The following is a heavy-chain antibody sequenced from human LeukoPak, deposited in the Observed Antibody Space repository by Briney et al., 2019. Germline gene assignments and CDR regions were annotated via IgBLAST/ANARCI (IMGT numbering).Heavy chain of an antibody. CDR3: AREVATKRGRWFDP. D-gene: IGHD5-12*01. V-gene: IGHV1-2*02. CDR2: INPNSGGT. Sequence: ASVKVSCKASGYTFTGYYMHWVRQAPGQGLEWMGWINPNSGGTNYAQRFQGRVTMTRDTSISTAYMELSRLRSDDTAVYYCAREVATKRGRWFDPWGQGTLATVSS. CDR1: GYTFTGYY. J-gene: IGHJ5*02.